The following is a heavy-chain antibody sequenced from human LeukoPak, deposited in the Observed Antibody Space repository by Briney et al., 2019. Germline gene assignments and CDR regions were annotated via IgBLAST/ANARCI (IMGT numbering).Heavy chain of an antibody. CDR2: ITSSGSPT. V-gene: IGHV3-48*03. J-gene: IGHJ3*02. D-gene: IGHD2-15*01. CDR3: ARDISSSTRAFDI. Sequence: QTGGSLRLSCAASGFTFSSYAMSWVRQAPGKGLEWVSFITSSGSPTFYADSVKGRFSISRDTAKNSLYLQMNNLRGEDTAVYYCARDISSSTRAFDIWGQGTMVTVS. CDR1: GFTFSSYA.